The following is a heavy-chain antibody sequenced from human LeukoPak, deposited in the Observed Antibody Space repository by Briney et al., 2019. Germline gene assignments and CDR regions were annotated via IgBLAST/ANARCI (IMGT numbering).Heavy chain of an antibody. V-gene: IGHV1-18*01. Sequence: ASVKVSCKASGYTFTSYGISWVRQAPGQGLEWMGWISAYNGNTNYAQKLQGRVTMTTDTSTSTAYMELRSLRSDDTAVYYCARDLSLYYDILTGQYYFDYWGQGTLVTVSS. D-gene: IGHD3-9*01. J-gene: IGHJ4*02. CDR1: GYTFTSYG. CDR2: ISAYNGNT. CDR3: ARDLSLYYDILTGQYYFDY.